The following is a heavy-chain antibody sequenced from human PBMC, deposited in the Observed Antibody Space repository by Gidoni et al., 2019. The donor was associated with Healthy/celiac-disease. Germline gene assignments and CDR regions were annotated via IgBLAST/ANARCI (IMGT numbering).Heavy chain of an antibody. V-gene: IGHV4-30-2*01. CDR3: ARGGYSGYLFDY. CDR1: GVSISSGGYS. CDR2: IYHSGST. Sequence: QPQLQESGSGLVQPPQTLSLTCAGSGVSISSGGYSWSWIRQPPGKGLEWIGYIYHSGSTYYNPSLKSRVTISVDRSKNQFSLKLSSVTAADTAVYYCARGGYSGYLFDYWGQGTLVTVSS. J-gene: IGHJ4*02. D-gene: IGHD5-12*01.